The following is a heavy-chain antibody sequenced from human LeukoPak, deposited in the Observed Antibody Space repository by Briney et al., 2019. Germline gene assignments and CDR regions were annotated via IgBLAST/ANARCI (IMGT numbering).Heavy chain of an antibody. Sequence: GASVKVSCRASGYTFTTHGIAWVRQAPGQGLEWMGWMNPNSGNTGYAQKFQGRVTITRNTSISTAYMELSSLRSEDTAVYYCARGPPDTAMVGDYFDYWGQGTLVSVSS. V-gene: IGHV1-8*03. CDR3: ARGPPDTAMVGDYFDY. CDR1: GYTFTTHG. D-gene: IGHD5-18*01. J-gene: IGHJ4*02. CDR2: MNPNSGNT.